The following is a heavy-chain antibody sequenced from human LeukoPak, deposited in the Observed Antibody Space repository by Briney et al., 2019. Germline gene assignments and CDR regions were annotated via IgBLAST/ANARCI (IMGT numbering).Heavy chain of an antibody. J-gene: IGHJ4*02. CDR2: IRSKAYGGTT. D-gene: IGHD7-27*01. V-gene: IGHV3-49*04. CDR1: GFTFGDYA. CDR3: TREGRSGWGYFDY. Sequence: GGSLRLSCTASGFTFGDYAMSWVRQAPGKGLEWVGFIRSKAYGGTTEYAASVKGRFTISRDDSKSIAYLQMNSLKTEDTAVYYCTREGRSGWGYFDYWGQGTLVTVSS.